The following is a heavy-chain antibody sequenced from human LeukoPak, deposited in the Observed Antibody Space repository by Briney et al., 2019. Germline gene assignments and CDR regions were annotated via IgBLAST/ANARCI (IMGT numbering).Heavy chain of an antibody. V-gene: IGHV4-4*07. Sequence: PSETLSLTCTVSGGSISSYYWSWIRQPAGKGLEWIGRIYTSGSTNYNPSLKSRVTMSVDTSKNQFSLKLSSVTAADTAVYYCARGRITMVRGRGYYYMDVWGKGTTVTISS. CDR3: ARGRITMVRGRGYYYMDV. CDR2: IYTSGST. D-gene: IGHD3-10*01. CDR1: GGSISSYY. J-gene: IGHJ6*03.